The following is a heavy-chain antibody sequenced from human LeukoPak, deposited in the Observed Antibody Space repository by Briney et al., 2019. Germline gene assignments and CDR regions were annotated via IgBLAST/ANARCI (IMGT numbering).Heavy chain of an antibody. CDR2: ISGSGGST. V-gene: IGHV3-23*01. J-gene: IGHJ4*02. D-gene: IGHD6-13*01. Sequence: GGSLRLSCAASGFTFGNYAMSWVRQAPGKGLEWVSAISGSGGSTYYADSVKGRFTISRDNSKNTLYLQMNSLRAEDTAVYYCAKGSWYSNYFDYWGQGTLVTVSS. CDR3: AKGSWYSNYFDY. CDR1: GFTFGNYA.